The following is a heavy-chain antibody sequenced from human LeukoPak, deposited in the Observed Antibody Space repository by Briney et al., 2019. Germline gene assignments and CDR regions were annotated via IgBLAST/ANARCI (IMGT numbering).Heavy chain of an antibody. V-gene: IGHV4-34*01. J-gene: IGHJ4*02. CDR2: INHSGST. CDR1: GGSFSGYY. Sequence: SETLSPTCAVYGGSFSGYYWSWIRQPPGKGLEWIGEINHSGSTNYNPSLKSRVTISVDTSKNQFSLKLSSVTAADTAVYYCARGGYDYVWGSYRRPFDYWGQGTLVTVSS. D-gene: IGHD3-16*02. CDR3: ARGGYDYVWGSYRRPFDY.